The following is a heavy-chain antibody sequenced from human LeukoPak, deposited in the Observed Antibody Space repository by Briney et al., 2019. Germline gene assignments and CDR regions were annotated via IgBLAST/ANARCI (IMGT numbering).Heavy chain of an antibody. CDR3: AHHRGSLDSDTEYFQH. V-gene: IGHV3-23*01. CDR1: GFTFASYA. D-gene: IGHD3-22*01. CDR2: ISGSGGST. J-gene: IGHJ1*01. Sequence: GGSLRLSCAASGFTFASYAMSWVRQAPGKGLEWVSAISGSGGSTYYADSVKGRSTISRDNSKSTLYLQMNSLSAEDMAVYYCAHHRGSLDSDTEYFQHWGQGTLVTVSS.